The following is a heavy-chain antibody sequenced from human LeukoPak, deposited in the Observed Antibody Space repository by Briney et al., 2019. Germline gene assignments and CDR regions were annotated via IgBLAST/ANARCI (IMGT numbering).Heavy chain of an antibody. V-gene: IGHV3-30-3*01. CDR3: AKGGDVIVAVATLDH. CDR2: ISYDGSNK. Sequence: GGSLRLSCAASGFTFSSYAMHWVRQAPGKGLEWVSVISYDGSNKYYADSVKGRFTISRDNSKNTLYLQMNSLRAEDTAIYYCAKGGDVIVAVATLDHWGQGTRVTVSS. D-gene: IGHD2-2*01. J-gene: IGHJ4*02. CDR1: GFTFSSYA.